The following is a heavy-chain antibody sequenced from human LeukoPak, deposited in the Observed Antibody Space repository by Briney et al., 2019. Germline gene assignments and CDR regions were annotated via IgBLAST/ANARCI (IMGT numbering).Heavy chain of an antibody. CDR3: ARGYSYVYYSDY. CDR2: IYYSGST. D-gene: IGHD5-18*01. Sequence: NPSETLSLTCTVSGGSISSYYWSWIRQPPGKGLEWIGYIYYSGSTNYNPSLKSRVTISVDTSKNQFSLNLTSVTATDTAVYFCARGYSYVYYSDYWGQGTLVTVSS. CDR1: GGSISSYY. V-gene: IGHV4-59*08. J-gene: IGHJ4*02.